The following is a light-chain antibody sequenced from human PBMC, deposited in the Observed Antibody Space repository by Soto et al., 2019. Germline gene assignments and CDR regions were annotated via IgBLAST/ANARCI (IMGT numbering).Light chain of an antibody. V-gene: IGLV1-40*01. Sequence: QAVVTQPPSVSGAPGQRVTVSCTGSSSNIGAGYDVHWYQHLPGTAPRLLIYDDINRPSGVPDRFSGSKSGTSASLVITGLQAEDEADYYCQSYDSSLRGLVFGGGTKLTVL. CDR1: SSNIGAGYD. CDR2: DDI. J-gene: IGLJ3*02. CDR3: QSYDSSLRGLV.